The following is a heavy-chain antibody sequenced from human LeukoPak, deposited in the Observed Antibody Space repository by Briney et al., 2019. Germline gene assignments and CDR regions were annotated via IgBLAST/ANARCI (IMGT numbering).Heavy chain of an antibody. Sequence: RPSETLSLTCTVSGGSVSSGSYYWSWIRQPPEKGLEWIGYIYYSGSTNYNPSLKSRVTISVDTSKNQFSLKLSSVTAADTAVYYCASIKYYYGSGSWYYFDYWGQGTLVTVSS. CDR3: ASIKYYYGSGSWYYFDY. V-gene: IGHV4-61*01. CDR1: GGSVSSGSYY. J-gene: IGHJ4*02. CDR2: IYYSGST. D-gene: IGHD3-10*01.